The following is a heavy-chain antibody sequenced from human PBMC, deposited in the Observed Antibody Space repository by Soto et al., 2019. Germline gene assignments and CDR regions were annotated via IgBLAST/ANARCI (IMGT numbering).Heavy chain of an antibody. J-gene: IGHJ5*02. CDR1: GYTFTGYY. Sequence: ASVKVSCKASGYTFTGYYMHWVRQAPGQGLEWMGWINPNSGGTNYAQKFQGRVTMTRDTSISTAYMELSRPRSDDTAVYYCARDVFYYDSSGYPPWGQGTLVTVSS. CDR2: INPNSGGT. V-gene: IGHV1-2*02. D-gene: IGHD3-22*01. CDR3: ARDVFYYDSSGYPP.